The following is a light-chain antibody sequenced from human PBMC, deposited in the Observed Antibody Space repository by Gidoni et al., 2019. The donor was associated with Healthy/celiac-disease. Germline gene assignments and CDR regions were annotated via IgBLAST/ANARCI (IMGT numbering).Light chain of an antibody. J-gene: IGKJ4*01. V-gene: IGKV3-11*01. CDR2: EAS. Sequence: IVLTHSQATLSWSPGERATLSCRASQNVSSYLAWYQQKPGLAPRLLICEASNRSTGIPARFSGSGAGTDFTLTISSLAPEDFAVDDCHLRSNWPHPRFTFGGGTQVEIK. CDR1: QNVSSY. CDR3: HLRSNWPHPRFT.